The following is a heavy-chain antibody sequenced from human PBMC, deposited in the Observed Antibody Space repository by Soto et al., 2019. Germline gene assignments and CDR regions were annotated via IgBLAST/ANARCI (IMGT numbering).Heavy chain of an antibody. Sequence: ASVKVSCKASVYTFTSYAMHWVRQAPGQRLEWMGWINAGNGNTKYSQKFQGRVTITRDTSASTAYMELSSLRSEDTAVYYCARTLRTESYIYYWGQGTLVTVSS. CDR1: VYTFTSYA. CDR3: ARTLRTESYIYY. J-gene: IGHJ4*02. CDR2: INAGNGNT. V-gene: IGHV1-3*01. D-gene: IGHD3-16*01.